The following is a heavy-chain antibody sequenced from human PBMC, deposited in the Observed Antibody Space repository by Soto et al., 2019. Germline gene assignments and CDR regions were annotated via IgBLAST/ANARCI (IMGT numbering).Heavy chain of an antibody. V-gene: IGHV5-51*01. Sequence: GESLKISCVGSGFSFSRYTVGWVRQVPGKGLEWMGVIHPGDSDTIYSPSFQGQVTISADKSISTAYLQWSSLKASDTAMYYCARRNDQQAFDIWGQGTMVTVS. CDR2: IHPGDSDT. D-gene: IGHD1-1*01. CDR3: ARRNDQQAFDI. CDR1: GFSFSRYT. J-gene: IGHJ3*02.